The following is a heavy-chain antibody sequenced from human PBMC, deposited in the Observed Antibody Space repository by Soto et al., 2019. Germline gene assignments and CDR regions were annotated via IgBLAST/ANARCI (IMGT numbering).Heavy chain of an antibody. CDR1: GGSVSDNAYS. CDR3: ASAQSTGDKNWFDP. J-gene: IGHJ5*02. V-gene: IGHV4-30-2*01. CDR2: IFHTVRA. Sequence: LTCNVSGGSVSDNAYSWTWIRQPPGKGLEWIGYIFHTVRAYYNPSLKSRVTLSVDRSNPQFSLRLTPVTAADTAIYYCASAQSTGDKNWFDPWGQGTLVTVSS. D-gene: IGHD7-27*01.